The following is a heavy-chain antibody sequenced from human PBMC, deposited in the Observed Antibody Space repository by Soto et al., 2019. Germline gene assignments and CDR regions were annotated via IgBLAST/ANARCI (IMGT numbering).Heavy chain of an antibody. CDR3: AKVWYYDILTGYSDRYYFDY. CDR1: GFTFSSYA. J-gene: IGHJ4*02. Sequence: PGGSLRLSCAASGFTFSSYAMSWVRQAPGKGLEWVSAISGSGGSTYYADSVKGRFTISRDNSKNTLYLQMNSLRAEDTAVYYCAKVWYYDILTGYSDRYYFDYWGQGTLVTVSS. V-gene: IGHV3-23*01. CDR2: ISGSGGST. D-gene: IGHD3-9*01.